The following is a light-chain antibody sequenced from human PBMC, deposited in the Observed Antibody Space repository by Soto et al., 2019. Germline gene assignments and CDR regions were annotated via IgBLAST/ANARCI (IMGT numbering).Light chain of an antibody. CDR3: QSYDSSLSGYV. V-gene: IGLV1-44*01. CDR1: SSNIGSNT. CDR2: TND. J-gene: IGLJ1*01. Sequence: QSVLTQPPSASGTPGQRVTISCSGSSSNIGSNTVNWYQQLPGTAPKLLIYTNDQRPSGVPDRFSGSRSGTSASLAISGLQFEDEADYYCQSYDSSLSGYVFGTGTKVTVL.